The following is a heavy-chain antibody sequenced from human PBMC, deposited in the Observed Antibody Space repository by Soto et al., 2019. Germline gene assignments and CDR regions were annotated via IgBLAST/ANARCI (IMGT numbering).Heavy chain of an antibody. CDR3: ARESSTSQGGRWFDP. J-gene: IGHJ5*02. D-gene: IGHD2-2*01. CDR2: IYDSASI. Sequence: QVHLQESGPGLVKPSETLSLTCTVSGDSITNGGFHWSWIRQHPGKGLEWIGYIYDSASIYYNPSLKSRLSISIGTSENQFSLKVNSVTAADTAVYYCARESSTSQGGRWFDPWGPGTLVTVSS. CDR1: GDSITNGGFH. V-gene: IGHV4-31*03.